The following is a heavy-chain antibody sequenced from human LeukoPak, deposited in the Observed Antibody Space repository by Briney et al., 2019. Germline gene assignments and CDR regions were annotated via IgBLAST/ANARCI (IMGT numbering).Heavy chain of an antibody. J-gene: IGHJ6*02. CDR1: GGSISGFY. D-gene: IGHD1-26*01. V-gene: IGHV4-59*07. CDR2: IHYSGST. CDR3: AKFELYYNMDV. Sequence: SDTLSLTCAVSGGSISGFYWTWIRQPPGKGREFIGQIHYSGSTDYNPSLKSRITMSVDTSKNQFFLSLNSVTAADTAVYYCAKFELYYNMDVWAKGPRSPSP.